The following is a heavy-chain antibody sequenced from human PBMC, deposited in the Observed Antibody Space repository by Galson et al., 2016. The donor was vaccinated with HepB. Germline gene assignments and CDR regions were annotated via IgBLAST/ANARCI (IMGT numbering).Heavy chain of an antibody. CDR3: ARPYSSGWRSRVLYYYYGMDV. D-gene: IGHD6-19*01. Sequence: SVKVSCKASGYTFTSYGVSWVRQAPGQGLEWMGWISAYTGNRNYAQKLQGRVTMTTDTSTSTAYMELRSLRSDDTAIYYCARPYSSGWRSRVLYYYYGMDVWGQGTTVTVSS. CDR2: ISAYTGNR. CDR1: GYTFTSYG. J-gene: IGHJ6*02. V-gene: IGHV1-18*04.